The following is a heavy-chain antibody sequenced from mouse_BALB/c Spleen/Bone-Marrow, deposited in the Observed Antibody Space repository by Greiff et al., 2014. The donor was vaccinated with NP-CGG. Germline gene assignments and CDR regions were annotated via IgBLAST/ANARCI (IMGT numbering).Heavy chain of an antibody. V-gene: IGHV1-80*01. CDR1: GYAFSSYW. CDR2: IYPGDGDT. Sequence: QVQLKESGAELVRPGSSVKISCKASGYAFSSYWMNWVEQRPGQGLEWIGQIYPGDGDTNYNGKFKGKATLTADKSSSTAYMQLSSLTSEDSAVYFCARGVPMDYWGQGTLVTVSS. CDR3: ARGVPMDY. J-gene: IGHJ4*01.